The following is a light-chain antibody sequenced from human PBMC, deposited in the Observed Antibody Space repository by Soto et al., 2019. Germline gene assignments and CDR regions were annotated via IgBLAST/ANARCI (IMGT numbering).Light chain of an antibody. CDR3: QSYDSSLSGYV. CDR1: SSNIGAGYD. Sequence: QAVVTQPPSVSGAPGQRITISCTGSSSNIGAGYDVHWYQQVPGTAPKLLIHGNTNRPSGVPDRFSGSKSGTSASLAITGLQAEDEADYYCQSYDSSLSGYVFGTGTKVTVL. CDR2: GNT. V-gene: IGLV1-40*01. J-gene: IGLJ1*01.